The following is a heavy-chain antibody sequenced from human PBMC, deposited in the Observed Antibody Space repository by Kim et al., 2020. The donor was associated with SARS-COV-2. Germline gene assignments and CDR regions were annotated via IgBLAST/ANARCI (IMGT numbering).Heavy chain of an antibody. CDR2: VFKSGTT. V-gene: IGHV4-39*01. J-gene: IGHJ4*02. CDR1: GVSLTTHSHY. Sequence: SETLSLTCSVSGVSLTTHSHYKGWIRQPPGKGLEWIGSVFKSGTTYYNTSLSSRVTISIDTSKNQFSLRLTSVTAADTAVYYCVRPAPDYSDGWAYWGQG. D-gene: IGHD2-21*01. CDR3: VRPAPDYSDGWAY.